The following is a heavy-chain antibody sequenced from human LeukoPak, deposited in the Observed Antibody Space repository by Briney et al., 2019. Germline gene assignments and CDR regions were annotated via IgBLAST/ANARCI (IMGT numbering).Heavy chain of an antibody. D-gene: IGHD4-17*01. CDR3: ARVPPYYGDYVDYYYYMDV. V-gene: IGHV3-20*04. CDR2: INWNGGST. Sequence: TGGSLRLSCAASGFTFDDYGMSWVRQAPGKELEWVSGINWNGGSTGYADSVKGRFTISRDNAKNSLYLQMNSLRAEDTALYYCARVPPYYGDYVDYYYYMDVWGKGTTVTVSS. CDR1: GFTFDDYG. J-gene: IGHJ6*03.